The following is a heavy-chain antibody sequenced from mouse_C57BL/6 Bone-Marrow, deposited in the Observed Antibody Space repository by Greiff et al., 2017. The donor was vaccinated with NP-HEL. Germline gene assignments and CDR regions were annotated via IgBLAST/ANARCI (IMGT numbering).Heavy chain of an antibody. CDR2: IYPGNSDT. CDR1: GYTFTSYW. Sequence: EVKLEESGTVLVRPGASVKMSCKTSGYTFTSYWMHWVKQRPGQGLEWIGAIYPGNSDTSYNQKFKGKAKLTAVTSSSTAYMELSSLTYEDSAVYCCTRKGLITAAVATGGENWGQGTTLTVSS. CDR3: TRKGLITAAVATGGEN. D-gene: IGHD1-1*01. V-gene: IGHV1-5*01. J-gene: IGHJ2*01.